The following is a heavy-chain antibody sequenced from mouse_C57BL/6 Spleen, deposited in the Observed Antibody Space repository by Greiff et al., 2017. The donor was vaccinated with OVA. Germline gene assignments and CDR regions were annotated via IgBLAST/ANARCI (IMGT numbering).Heavy chain of an antibody. CDR1: GYAFSSYW. Sequence: VQLVESGAELVKPGASVKISCKASGYAFSSYWMNWVKQRPGKGLEWIGQIYPGDGDTNYNGKFKGKATLTADKSSSTAYMQLSSLTSEDSAVYFCARTLPTYFDYWGQGTTLTVSS. V-gene: IGHV1-80*01. CDR2: IYPGDGDT. CDR3: ARTLPTYFDY. J-gene: IGHJ2*01.